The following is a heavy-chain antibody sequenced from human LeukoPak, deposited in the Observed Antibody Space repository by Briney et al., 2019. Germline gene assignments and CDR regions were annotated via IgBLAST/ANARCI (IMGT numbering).Heavy chain of an antibody. CDR2: IKQDGSEK. V-gene: IGHV3-7*03. CDR3: ARGSGWYRGYYFDY. J-gene: IGHJ4*02. CDR1: GFTFSSYW. Sequence: GGSLRLSCAASGFTFSSYWMSWVRQAPGKGLEWVANIKQDGSEKYYVDSVKGRSTISRDNAKNSLYLQMNSLRAEDAALYYCARGSGWYRGYYFDYWGQGTLVTVSS. D-gene: IGHD6-19*01.